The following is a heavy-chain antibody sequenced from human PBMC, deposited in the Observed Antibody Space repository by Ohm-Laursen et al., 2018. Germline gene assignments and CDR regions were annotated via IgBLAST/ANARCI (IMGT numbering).Heavy chain of an antibody. Sequence: SLRLSCSASGFSFSDYDMHWVRLLTGKRLEWVSGIDAAGRTYYPASMEGRFTISRENDKNSLYLQVDSLRAGDTAVYYCAREERGSDFQGIDYWGQGTLVTVSP. V-gene: IGHV3-13*01. D-gene: IGHD3/OR15-3a*01. J-gene: IGHJ4*02. CDR1: GFSFSDYD. CDR3: AREERGSDFQGIDY. CDR2: IDAAGRT.